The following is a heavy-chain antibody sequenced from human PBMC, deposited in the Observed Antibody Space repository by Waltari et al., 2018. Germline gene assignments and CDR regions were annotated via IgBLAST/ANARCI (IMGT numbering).Heavy chain of an antibody. D-gene: IGHD3-22*01. CDR1: GFTFSSYA. Sequence: EVQLLESGGGLVQPGGSLRLSCAASGFTFSSYAMSWVRQAPGKGLEWVSVIYSGGSSTYYADAVKGRFTISRDNSKNTLYLQMNSLRAEDTAVYYCAKGDHYYDSSGPVDYWGQGTLVTVSS. CDR3: AKGDHYYDSSGPVDY. V-gene: IGHV3-23*03. J-gene: IGHJ4*02. CDR2: IYSGGSST.